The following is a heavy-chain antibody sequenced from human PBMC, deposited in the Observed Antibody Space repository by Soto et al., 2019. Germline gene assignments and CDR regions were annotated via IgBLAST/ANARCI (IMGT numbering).Heavy chain of an antibody. V-gene: IGHV1-18*01. CDR3: ARSVAATFYAYYGMDV. CDR2: ISAYNGNT. D-gene: IGHD2-15*01. J-gene: IGHJ6*02. CDR1: GYTFTSYG. Sequence: QVQLVQSGAEVKKPGASVKVSCKASGYTFTSYGISWVRQAPGQGLEWMGWISAYNGNTNYAQKLPGRVNMTTDSTPSTDYMELRSLRSDDTAVYYCARSVAATFYAYYGMDVWGQGTTVTVSS.